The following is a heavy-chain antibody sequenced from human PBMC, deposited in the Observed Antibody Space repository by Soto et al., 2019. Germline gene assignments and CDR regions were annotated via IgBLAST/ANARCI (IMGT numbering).Heavy chain of an antibody. CDR3: ARDGGYYGSGSYLAFDI. J-gene: IGHJ3*02. CDR2: IYYSGST. CDR1: GGSISSGGYY. Sequence: QVQLQESGPGLVKPSQTLSLTCTVSGGSISSGGYYWSWIRQHPGKGLEGIGYIYYSGSTYYNPSLKSRVTISEDTSKNQFSLKLSSVTAADTAVYYCARDGGYYGSGSYLAFDIWGQGTMVTVSS. D-gene: IGHD3-10*01. V-gene: IGHV4-31*03.